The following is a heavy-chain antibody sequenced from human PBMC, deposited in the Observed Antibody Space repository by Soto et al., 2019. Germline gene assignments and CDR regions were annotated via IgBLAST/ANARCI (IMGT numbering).Heavy chain of an antibody. CDR2: IYYSGST. V-gene: IGHV4-39*01. CDR1: GGSISSSSYY. Sequence: QLQLQESGPGLVKPSETLSLTCTVSGGSISSSSYYWGWIRQPPGKGLEWIGSIYYSGSTYYNPSLKSRVTISVDKSKNQFSLKLSSVTAADTAVYYCARHSYLTPLDYGSGRHEGGVWFDPWGQGTLVTVSS. J-gene: IGHJ5*02. D-gene: IGHD3-10*01. CDR3: ARHSYLTPLDYGSGRHEGGVWFDP.